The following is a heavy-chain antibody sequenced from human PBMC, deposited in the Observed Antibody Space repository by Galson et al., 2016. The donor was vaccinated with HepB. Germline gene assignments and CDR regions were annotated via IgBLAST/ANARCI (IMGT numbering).Heavy chain of an antibody. J-gene: IGHJ4*02. Sequence: SETLSLTCTVSGRSISSYYWNWIRQTPGRGLEWIGYVYYSGSTNYSPSLKSRARISIDRSKNQFYLNLKSVTAADTAVYFCARGEFWSGADYWGPGTLVTVSS. CDR3: ARGEFWSGADY. CDR2: VYYSGST. V-gene: IGHV4-59*12. CDR1: GRSISSYY. D-gene: IGHD3-3*01.